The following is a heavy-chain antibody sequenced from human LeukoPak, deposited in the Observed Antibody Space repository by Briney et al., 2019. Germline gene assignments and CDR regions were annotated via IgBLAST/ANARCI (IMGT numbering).Heavy chain of an antibody. J-gene: IGHJ3*02. CDR3: ARSQRGFCSSTSCNDAFDI. V-gene: IGHV1-8*03. Sequence: GASVKVSCKASGYTFTSYGISWVRQAPGQGLEWMGWMNPNSGNTGYAQKFQGRVTITRNTSISTAYMELSSLRSEDTAVYYCARSQRGFCSSTSCNDAFDIWGQGTMVTVSS. CDR2: MNPNSGNT. D-gene: IGHD2-2*01. CDR1: GYTFTSYG.